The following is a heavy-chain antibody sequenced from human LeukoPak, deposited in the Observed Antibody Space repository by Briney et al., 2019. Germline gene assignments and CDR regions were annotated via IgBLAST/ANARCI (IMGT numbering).Heavy chain of an antibody. V-gene: IGHV3-21*01. Sequence: GGSLRLSCAASGFTFITYSMTWVRQAPGKGLEWVSSISSITSSYIHYADSVKGRFTISRDNVKNSLYLKMNSLRAEDTAVYYCARLGESTTDFDYWGQGTLVTVSS. CDR3: ARLGESTTDFDY. D-gene: IGHD1-14*01. CDR2: ISSITSSYI. CDR1: GFTFITYS. J-gene: IGHJ4*02.